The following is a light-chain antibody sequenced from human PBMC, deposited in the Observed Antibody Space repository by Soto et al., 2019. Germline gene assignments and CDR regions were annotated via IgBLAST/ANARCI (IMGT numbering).Light chain of an antibody. Sequence: EVGMTQSPPTLPVPQGKRVTSPCRASQSVSSYLAWYQQKPGQAPRLLIYDTSIRASGIPARFSGSGSGTDFTLTISSLDPEDFAVYYCQQRSNRPLTFGQGTRLEIK. CDR3: QQRSNRPLT. CDR2: DTS. J-gene: IGKJ5*01. CDR1: QSVSSY. V-gene: IGKV3-11*01.